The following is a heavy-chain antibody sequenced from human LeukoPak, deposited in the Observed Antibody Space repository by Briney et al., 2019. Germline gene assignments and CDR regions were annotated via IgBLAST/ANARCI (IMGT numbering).Heavy chain of an antibody. D-gene: IGHD4-23*01. J-gene: IGHJ3*02. Sequence: PSETLSLTCTVSGGSISGYYWSWIRQPPGKGLEWIAYIYSGGSTNYNPSLTSRVTISVDTSKNQCSLQLSSVTAADTAVYYCARDYGGNSLKAFDIWGQGTMVTVPS. CDR2: IYSGGST. CDR3: ARDYGGNSLKAFDI. V-gene: IGHV4-59*01. CDR1: GGSISGYY.